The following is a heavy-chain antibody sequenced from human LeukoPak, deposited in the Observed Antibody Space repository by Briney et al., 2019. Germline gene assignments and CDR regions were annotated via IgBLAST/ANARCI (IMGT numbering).Heavy chain of an antibody. CDR3: AKDIAASGLPRIFDL. V-gene: IGHV3-30*18. CDR1: GFTFSSYG. J-gene: IGHJ4*02. CDR2: ISYDGSNK. D-gene: IGHD6-13*01. Sequence: GGSLRLSCAASGFTFSSYGMHWVRQAPGKGLEWVAVISYDGSNKYYADSVKGRFTISRDNSKNTLYLQMNSLRAEDTAVYYCAKDIAASGLPRIFDLWGQGILVTVSS.